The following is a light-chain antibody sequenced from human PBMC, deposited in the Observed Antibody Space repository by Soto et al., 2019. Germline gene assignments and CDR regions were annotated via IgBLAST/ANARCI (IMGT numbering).Light chain of an antibody. CDR2: RDT. J-gene: IGLJ2*01. V-gene: IGLV1-47*01. CDR1: SSNIGSNY. Sequence: QSVLTQPPSASGTPGQRITISCSGGSSNIGSNYVYWYQHLPGTAPKLLIYRDTQRPSGVPDRFSGSKSGTSASLAISGLRSEDEANYYCAAWDDSLSSVVFGGGTKVTVL. CDR3: AAWDDSLSSVV.